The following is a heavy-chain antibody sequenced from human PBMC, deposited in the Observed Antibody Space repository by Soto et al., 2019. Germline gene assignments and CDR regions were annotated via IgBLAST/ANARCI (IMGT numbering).Heavy chain of an antibody. J-gene: IGHJ3*02. V-gene: IGHV3-7*01. Sequence: PGGSLRLSCVASEFTFTNYWMTWVRQAPGKGLEWVANIKQDGSEEYYVDSVRGRFTISRDNADNSLFLQMNSLRAEDTAIYYCARAYQYDSSFGAFDIWGQGTMVTVS. D-gene: IGHD3-22*01. CDR1: EFTFTNYW. CDR3: ARAYQYDSSFGAFDI. CDR2: IKQDGSEE.